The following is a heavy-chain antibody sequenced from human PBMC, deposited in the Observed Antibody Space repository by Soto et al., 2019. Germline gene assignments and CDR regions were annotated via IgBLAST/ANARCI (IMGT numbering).Heavy chain of an antibody. CDR1: EFTFSNYA. CDR2: ISASGAAT. CDR3: ARCAGLSTTSRGWCNWFDP. D-gene: IGHD2-21*01. V-gene: IGHV3-23*01. Sequence: GGSLRLSLTASEFTFSNYAMSWVRQAPGKGLEWVCAISASGAATYYVDSVKGRFTISRDNSKNTLYVQMNSLRAEDTGVYYCARCAGLSTTSRGWCNWFDPWGQGT. J-gene: IGHJ5*02.